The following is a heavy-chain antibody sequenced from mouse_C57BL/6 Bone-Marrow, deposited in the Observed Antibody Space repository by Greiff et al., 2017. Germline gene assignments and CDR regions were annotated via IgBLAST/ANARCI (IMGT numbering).Heavy chain of an antibody. V-gene: IGHV14-4*01. J-gene: IGHJ2*01. CDR1: GFNIKDDY. CDR2: IDPENGDT. D-gene: IGHD2-2*01. Sequence: EVQLQQSGAELVRPGASVTLSCTASGFNIKDDYMHWVKQRPEQGLEWIGWIDPENGDTEYASKFQGKATITADTSSNTAYLQLSSLTSEDTAVYYCTTWVTTDYWGQGTTLTVSS. CDR3: TTWVTTDY.